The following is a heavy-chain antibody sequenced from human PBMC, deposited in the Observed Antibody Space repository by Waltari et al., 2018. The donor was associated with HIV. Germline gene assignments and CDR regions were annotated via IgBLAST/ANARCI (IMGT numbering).Heavy chain of an antibody. Sequence: EVQVVESGGGLVQPGGSLSVSCAASGFTFSSDWMTWVRQAPGKGLEWVANIKQDGSEKYYVDSVKGRFTISRDNAANSLYLEMNSLRAEDTAVYYCARGLTAYTYWGQGTLVTVSS. D-gene: IGHD3-9*01. CDR3: ARGLTAYTY. CDR1: GFTFSSDW. V-gene: IGHV3-7*01. J-gene: IGHJ4*02. CDR2: IKQDGSEK.